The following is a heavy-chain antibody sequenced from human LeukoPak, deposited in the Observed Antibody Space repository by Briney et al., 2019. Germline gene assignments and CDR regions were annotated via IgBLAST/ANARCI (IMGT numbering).Heavy chain of an antibody. CDR2: IKKDGSEK. J-gene: IGHJ4*02. D-gene: IGHD3-10*01. Sequence: GGSLRLSCAASGFTFSRNWMSWVRQAPGKGLEWVANIKKDGSEKYYVDSVKGRFTISRDNAYNSLYLQMNSLRAEDTAVYYCARDWDGSGTSLDYWGQGTLVTVSS. V-gene: IGHV3-7*04. CDR1: GFTFSRNW. CDR3: ARDWDGSGTSLDY.